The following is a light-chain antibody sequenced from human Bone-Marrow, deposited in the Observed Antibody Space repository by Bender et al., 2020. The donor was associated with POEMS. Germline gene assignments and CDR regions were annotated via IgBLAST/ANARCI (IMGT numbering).Light chain of an antibody. CDR2: GST. J-gene: IGLJ2*01. CDR1: SSNIGAGYD. V-gene: IGLV1-40*01. CDR3: SSYTSSSTVV. Sequence: QSVLTQPPSVSGAPGQRVTISCTGSSSNIGAGYDVHWYQQFPATPPKLLIYGSTNRPSGVPDRFSGSKSGTSASLAITWLRAEDEADYYCSSYTSSSTVVFGGGTKLTVL.